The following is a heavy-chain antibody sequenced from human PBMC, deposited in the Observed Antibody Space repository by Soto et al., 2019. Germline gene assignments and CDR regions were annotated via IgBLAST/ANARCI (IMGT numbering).Heavy chain of an antibody. V-gene: IGHV4-30-4*01. Sequence: QVQLQESGPGLVKPSQTLSLTCTVSAGSIRSGDYYWTWIRQPPGQGLEWIGYIDHSGSAYYNPSLKSRATISIDTSNTQFSLKMTSVTAADTAVYYCAGELGTFYFDHWGQGTLVTVAS. CDR2: IDHSGSA. CDR3: AGELGTFYFDH. J-gene: IGHJ4*02. D-gene: IGHD7-27*01. CDR1: AGSIRSGDYY.